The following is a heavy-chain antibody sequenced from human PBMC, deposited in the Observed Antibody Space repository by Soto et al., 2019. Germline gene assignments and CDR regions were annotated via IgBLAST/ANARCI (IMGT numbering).Heavy chain of an antibody. J-gene: IGHJ6*02. Sequence: GGSLRLSCAASGFTFSNAWMNWVRQAPGKGLEWVGRIKSKTDGGTTDYAAPVKGRFTISRDDSKNTRYLQMNSLKTEDTAVYYCTTGLVLTEPYYYYYGMDVWGQGTTVTVSS. CDR3: TTGLVLTEPYYYYYGMDV. V-gene: IGHV3-15*07. D-gene: IGHD6-6*01. CDR1: GFTFSNAW. CDR2: IKSKTDGGTT.